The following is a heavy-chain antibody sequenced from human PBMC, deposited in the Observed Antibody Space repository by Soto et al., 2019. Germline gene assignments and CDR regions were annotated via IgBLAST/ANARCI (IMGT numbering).Heavy chain of an antibody. CDR1: GFSLSTSGVG. D-gene: IGHD7-27*01. CDR2: IYWDDDK. V-gene: IGHV2-5*02. J-gene: IGHJ4*02. CDR3: AHSLIPNWGSRGAFDY. Sequence: QITLKESGPTLVKPTQTLTLTCTFSGFSLSTSGVGVGWIRQPPGKALEWLALIYWDDDKRYSPSLKSRLTITTDTSKNQVVPTMTNMDPVDTATYYCAHSLIPNWGSRGAFDYWGQGTLVTVSS.